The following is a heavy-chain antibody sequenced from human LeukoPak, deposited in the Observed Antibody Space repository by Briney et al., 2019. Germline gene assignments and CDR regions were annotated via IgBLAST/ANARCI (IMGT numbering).Heavy chain of an antibody. CDR2: IYDGGKT. CDR3: ARGPRSNAYYYYFYIDV. Sequence: PSQTLSLTCTVSGGSISSGNNYWSWIRQHPGKGLEWIGNIYDGGKTYDNPSLKSRITMSIDTSKNQFSLRPRSVTAADAAIYFCARGPRSNAYYYYFYIDVWGIGTTVTVSS. V-gene: IGHV4-31*03. CDR1: GGSISSGNNY. J-gene: IGHJ6*03.